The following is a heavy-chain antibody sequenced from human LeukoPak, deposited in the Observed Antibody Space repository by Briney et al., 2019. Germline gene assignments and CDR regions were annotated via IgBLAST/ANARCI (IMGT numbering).Heavy chain of an antibody. CDR1: GFTFSGYE. CDR2: ISSSGNSI. Sequence: PGGSLRLSCTPSGFTFSGYEMNWVRQAPGKGLEWVSYISSSGNSIYYADSVKGRFTISRDNAKNSLYLQMNSLRAEDMAVYYCARGRFGSCWGQGTLVTVSS. V-gene: IGHV3-48*03. CDR3: ARGRFGSC. D-gene: IGHD6-13*01. J-gene: IGHJ1*01.